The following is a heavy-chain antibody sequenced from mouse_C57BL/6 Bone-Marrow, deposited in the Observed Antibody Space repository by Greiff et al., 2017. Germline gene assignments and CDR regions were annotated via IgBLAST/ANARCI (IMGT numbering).Heavy chain of an antibody. CDR1: GYTFTGYW. D-gene: IGHD1-1*01. V-gene: IGHV1-9*01. CDR2: ILPGSGST. CDR3: AGITTVRDWYFDV. J-gene: IGHJ1*03. Sequence: VQLQQSGAELMKPGASVKLSCKATGYTFTGYWIEWVKQRPGHGLEWIGEILPGSGSTNYNAKFKGKATFTADTSSNTAYMQLSSLTTEDSAIYYCAGITTVRDWYFDVWGTGTTVTVSS.